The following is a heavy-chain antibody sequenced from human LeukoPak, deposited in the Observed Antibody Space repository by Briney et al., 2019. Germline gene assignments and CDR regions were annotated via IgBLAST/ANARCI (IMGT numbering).Heavy chain of an antibody. J-gene: IGHJ3*02. CDR2: IRHDGSNK. CDR3: AKDFLYYDILTGYRDSDAFDI. V-gene: IGHV3-30*02. CDR1: GYTFSSYG. D-gene: IGHD3-9*01. Sequence: GGSLRLTCAASGYTFSSYGMHWVRQAPGTGLEWVAFIRHDGSNKYYADSVKGRFTISRDNSKNTLYLQMNSLRAEDTAVYYCAKDFLYYDILTGYRDSDAFDIWGQGTMVTVSS.